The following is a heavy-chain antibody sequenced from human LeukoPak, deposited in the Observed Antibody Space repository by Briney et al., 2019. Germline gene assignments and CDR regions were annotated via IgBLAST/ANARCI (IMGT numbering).Heavy chain of an antibody. Sequence: ASVKVSCKASGYTFTSHYMHWVRQAPGQGLEWMGIINPSGGSTSYAQKFQGRVTMTRDTSTSTVYMELSSLRSEDTAVYYCASTIGVPAASDAFDIWGQGTMVTVSS. CDR2: INPSGGST. V-gene: IGHV1-46*01. CDR1: GYTFTSHY. D-gene: IGHD2-2*01. CDR3: ASTIGVPAASDAFDI. J-gene: IGHJ3*02.